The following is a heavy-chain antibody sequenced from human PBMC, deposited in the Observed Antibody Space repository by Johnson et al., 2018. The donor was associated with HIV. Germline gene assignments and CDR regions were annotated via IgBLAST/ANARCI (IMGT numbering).Heavy chain of an antibody. CDR1: GFTFSTNW. J-gene: IGHJ3*02. CDR2: INSDGSNT. Sequence: EQLVESGGGLVKPGGSLRLSCAASGFTFSTNWMHWVRQAPGKGLVWVSRINSDGSNTTYADSVKGRFTISRDNAKNTLYLQMHNLRAEDTVVYYCARVGAITIFGVVIIDDAFDIWGQGTMVTVSS. D-gene: IGHD3-3*01. V-gene: IGHV3-74*02. CDR3: ARVGAITIFGVVIIDDAFDI.